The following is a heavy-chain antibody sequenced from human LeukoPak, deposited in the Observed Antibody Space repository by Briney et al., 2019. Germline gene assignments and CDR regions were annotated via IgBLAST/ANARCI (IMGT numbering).Heavy chain of an antibody. V-gene: IGHV3-7*01. D-gene: IGHD3-10*01. CDR1: GFTFSSYW. CDR2: IKQDGSEK. CDR3: AKDYYGSGSSFDP. Sequence: GGSLRLSCAASGFTFSSYWMSWVRQAPGKGLEWVANIKQDGSEKYYVDSVKGRFTISRDNSKNTLYLQMNSLRAEDTAVYYCAKDYYGSGSSFDPWGQGTLVTVSS. J-gene: IGHJ5*02.